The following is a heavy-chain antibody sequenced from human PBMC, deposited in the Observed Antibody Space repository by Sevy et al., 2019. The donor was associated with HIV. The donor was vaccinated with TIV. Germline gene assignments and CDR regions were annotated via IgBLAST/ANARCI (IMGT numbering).Heavy chain of an antibody. CDR3: ARGGDYYGSGSFFDY. CDR2: INPNSGGR. D-gene: IGHD3-10*01. J-gene: IGHJ4*02. CDR1: GYTFTGYY. Sequence: ASVKVSCKASGYTFTGYYMHWVRQAPGQGLEWMGWINPNSGGRNYAEKFQGRVTMTGDTSISTAYMELSSLRSDDTAVYYCARGGDYYGSGSFFDYWGQGTLVTV. V-gene: IGHV1-2*02.